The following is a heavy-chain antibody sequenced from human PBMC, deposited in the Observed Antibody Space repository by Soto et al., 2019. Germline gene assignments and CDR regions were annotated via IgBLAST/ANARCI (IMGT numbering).Heavy chain of an antibody. D-gene: IGHD6-6*01. CDR3: VFSAR. V-gene: IGHV3-7*01. J-gene: IGHJ4*02. CDR1: GFTFNDYW. Sequence: EVHLVESGGGSAQPGGSLRLSCAASGFTFNDYWLGWVRQAPAKGLEWVANINQDGSGTHYVDSVKGRFTISRDNAKKSLYLQMNSLRVEDTAVYYCVFSARWGQGTLVTVST. CDR2: INQDGSGT.